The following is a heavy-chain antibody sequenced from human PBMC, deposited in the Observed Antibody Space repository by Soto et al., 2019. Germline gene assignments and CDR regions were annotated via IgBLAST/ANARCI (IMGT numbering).Heavy chain of an antibody. Sequence: EVQLLESGGGLVQPGGSLRVSCAASGFTFSSYAMSWVRQAPGKGLEWVSAIGGSGGSTYYADSVKGRFTISRDNSKNTLYLQMNSLRAEDTAVYYCARDMYSSSWYFYYYSMDVWGQGTTVTVSS. J-gene: IGHJ6*02. CDR2: IGGSGGST. V-gene: IGHV3-23*01. CDR3: ARDMYSSSWYFYYYSMDV. D-gene: IGHD6-13*01. CDR1: GFTFSSYA.